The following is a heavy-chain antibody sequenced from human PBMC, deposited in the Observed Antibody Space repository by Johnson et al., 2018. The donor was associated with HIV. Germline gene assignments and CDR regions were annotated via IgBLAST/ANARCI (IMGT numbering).Heavy chain of an antibody. D-gene: IGHD3-10*01. Sequence: VQLVESGGGLVQPGGSLRLSCAASGFTVSSNYMSWVRQAPGKGLEWVPVIYSGGSTDYADSVKGRFTTSRDNSKNTLYLQMNSLRAEDTAVYYCARGPVMVRGVTDAFDIWGQGTMVTVSS. J-gene: IGHJ3*02. V-gene: IGHV3-66*01. CDR2: IYSGGST. CDR3: ARGPVMVRGVTDAFDI. CDR1: GFTVSSNY.